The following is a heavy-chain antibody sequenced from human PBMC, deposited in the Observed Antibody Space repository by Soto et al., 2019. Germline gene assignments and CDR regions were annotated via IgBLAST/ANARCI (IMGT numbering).Heavy chain of an antibody. V-gene: IGHV3-48*02. Sequence: EVQLVESGGGLVQPGGSLRLSCAASGFTFSSYSMNWVRQAPGKGLEWVSYISSSSSTIYYADSVKGRFTISRDNAKNSLYLQMNSLRDEDTAVYYCARVTNDFWSGYMVRYFDYWGQGTLVTVSS. J-gene: IGHJ4*02. CDR1: GFTFSSYS. CDR3: ARVTNDFWSGYMVRYFDY. CDR2: ISSSSSTI. D-gene: IGHD3-3*01.